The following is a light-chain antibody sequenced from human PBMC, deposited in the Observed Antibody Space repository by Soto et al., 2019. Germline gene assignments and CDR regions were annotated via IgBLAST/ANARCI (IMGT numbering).Light chain of an antibody. V-gene: IGLV2-14*01. Sequence: QSALTQPASVSGSPGQPITISCTGNSTDVGRYNYVSWYQQHPGKAPKLMIYDVANRLSGVSNRFSGSKSGITASLTISGLQAEDEADYYCSSYTTSSTYVFGTGTKLTVL. J-gene: IGLJ1*01. CDR1: STDVGRYNY. CDR3: SSYTTSSTYV. CDR2: DVA.